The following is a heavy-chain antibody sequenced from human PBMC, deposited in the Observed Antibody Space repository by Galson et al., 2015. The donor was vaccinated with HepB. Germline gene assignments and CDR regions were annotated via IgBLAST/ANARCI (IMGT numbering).Heavy chain of an antibody. Sequence: SLRLSCAASGFTFGDHAMSWFRQAPGKGLEWVGFIRSKAFGGTIEYAASVKGRFTISRDDSKSIVYVQMNSMKTDDTAVYYCSRDKNYDSSGAGGYWGQGTLVTVSS. J-gene: IGHJ4*02. CDR1: GFTFGDHA. CDR2: IRSKAFGGTI. CDR3: SRDKNYDSSGAGGY. V-gene: IGHV3-49*03. D-gene: IGHD3-22*01.